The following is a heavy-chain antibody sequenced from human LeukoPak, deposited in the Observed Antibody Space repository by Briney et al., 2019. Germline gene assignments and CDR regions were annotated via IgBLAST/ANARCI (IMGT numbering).Heavy chain of an antibody. J-gene: IGHJ4*02. Sequence: GGSLRLSCSASGFTFSIEMDWVRQAPGKGLEWISYMSSRDNTRYYAESVRGRFTMSKDNAKNTLSLQMNSPRAEDTAFYYCARGFGRFGHRFGYLGQGTLVTVSS. CDR1: GFTFSIE. V-gene: IGHV3-48*03. CDR3: ARGFGRFGHRFGY. CDR2: MSSRDNTR. D-gene: IGHD3-10*01.